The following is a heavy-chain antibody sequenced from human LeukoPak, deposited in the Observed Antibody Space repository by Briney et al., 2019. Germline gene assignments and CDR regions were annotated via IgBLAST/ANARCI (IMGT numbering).Heavy chain of an antibody. V-gene: IGHV3-23*01. CDR3: AKDRSDYGGQFDY. CDR2: ISGVGGST. Sequence: PGGSLRLSCAASGFTFSSYAMSWVRQAPGKGLEWVSAISGVGGSTYYADSVKVRFAISRDNSKNTLYLQMNSLRAEDTAVYYCAKDRSDYGGQFDYWGQGTLVTVSS. J-gene: IGHJ4*02. CDR1: GFTFSSYA. D-gene: IGHD4-23*01.